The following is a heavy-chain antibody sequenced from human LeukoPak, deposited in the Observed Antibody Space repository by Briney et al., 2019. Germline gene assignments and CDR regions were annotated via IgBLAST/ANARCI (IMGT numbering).Heavy chain of an antibody. J-gene: IGHJ4*02. CDR3: ARDEYASSPGYFDY. D-gene: IGHD6-6*01. CDR2: ISSSGSHI. V-gene: IGHV3-21*01. CDR1: GFTFSSYS. Sequence: GGSLRLSCAASGFTFSSYSMDWVRQAPGKGLEWVSCISSSGSHIYYADSVKGRFTISRDNAKNSLYLQMNSLRAEDTAVYYCARDEYASSPGYFDYWGQGTLVTVSS.